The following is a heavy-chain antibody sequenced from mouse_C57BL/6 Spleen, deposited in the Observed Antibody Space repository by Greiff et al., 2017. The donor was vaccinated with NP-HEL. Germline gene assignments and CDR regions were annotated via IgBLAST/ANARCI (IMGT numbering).Heavy chain of an antibody. CDR3: ARGLRYFDV. CDR2: IYPGDGDT. J-gene: IGHJ1*03. Sequence: QVQLQQSGPELVKPGASVKISCKASGYAFSSSWMNWVKQRPGKGLEWIGRIYPGDGDTNYNGKFKGKATLTADKSSSTAYMQLSSLTSEDSAVYFCARGLRYFDVWGTGTTVTVSS. V-gene: IGHV1-82*01. CDR1: GYAFSSSW.